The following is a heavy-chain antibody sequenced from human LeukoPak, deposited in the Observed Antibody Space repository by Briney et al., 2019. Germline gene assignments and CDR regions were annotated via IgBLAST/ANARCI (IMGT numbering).Heavy chain of an antibody. D-gene: IGHD1-26*01. CDR1: GFSVRSSAGH. CDR2: ISWNDDK. J-gene: IGHJ4*02. Sequence: SGPTLVNPTQTLTLTCTLSGFSVRSSAGHVGWIRQPPGRALEWLALISWNDDKRYSPSLNSRLTITKDTSKNQVVLRMSNMDPVDTATYYCTHSPPRVGWVNWGQETLVTVSS. CDR3: THSPPRVGWVN. V-gene: IGHV2-5*01.